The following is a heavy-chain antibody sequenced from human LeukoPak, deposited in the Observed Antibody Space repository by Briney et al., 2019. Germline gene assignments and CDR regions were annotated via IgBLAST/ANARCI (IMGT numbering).Heavy chain of an antibody. V-gene: IGHV3-74*01. Sequence: GGSLRLSCAASGFTFSSYWMHWVRQAPGKGLVWVSRINSDGSSTSYADSVKGRFTISRDNAKNTLYLQMNSLRAEDTAVYYCARVNGYSSGWYPDYWGQGTLVTVSS. CDR2: INSDGSST. CDR1: GFTFSSYW. D-gene: IGHD6-19*01. J-gene: IGHJ4*02. CDR3: ARVNGYSSGWYPDY.